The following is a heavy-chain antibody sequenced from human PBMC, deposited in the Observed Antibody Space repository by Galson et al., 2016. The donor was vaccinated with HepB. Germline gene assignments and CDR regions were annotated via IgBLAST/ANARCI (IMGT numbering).Heavy chain of an antibody. V-gene: IGHV3-21*01. CDR1: GFTFSSYT. CDR3: ATAGVGPIGV. J-gene: IGHJ4*02. Sequence: SLRLSCAASGFTFSSYTMNWVRQAPGKGLEWVSSISVGSSDIYYADSVKGRFTISRDNAKNSLYLQMTSLRAEDTAVYYCATAGVGPIGVWGQGTLVTVSS. CDR2: ISVGSSDI. D-gene: IGHD3-3*01.